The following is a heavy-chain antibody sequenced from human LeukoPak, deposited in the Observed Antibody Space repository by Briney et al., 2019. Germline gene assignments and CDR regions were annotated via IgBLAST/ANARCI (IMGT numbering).Heavy chain of an antibody. D-gene: IGHD2-2*01. V-gene: IGHV4-39*01. CDR3: ARHPYLGYCSSTSCPKYNWFDP. J-gene: IGHJ5*02. Sequence: PSETLSLTCTVSGGSISSSSYYWGWIRQPPGKGLEWIGRIYYSGSTYYNSSLKSRVAISVDPSKNQFSLKLSSVTDADTAVYYCARHPYLGYCSSTSCPKYNWFDPWGQGTLVTVSS. CDR2: IYYSGST. CDR1: GGSISSSSYY.